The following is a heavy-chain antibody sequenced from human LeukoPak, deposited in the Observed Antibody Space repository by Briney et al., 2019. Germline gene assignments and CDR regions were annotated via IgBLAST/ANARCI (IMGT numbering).Heavy chain of an antibody. D-gene: IGHD6-6*01. CDR1: AFSLSAYN. Sequence: GGSLRLSCAASAFSLSAYNMNWVRQAPGKGLEWVSSISYTGTYIYYADSVKGRFTISRDNAKNSLYLQMNSLRAEDTAVYYCARDFRPIAARSFDYWGQGTLVTVSS. J-gene: IGHJ4*02. V-gene: IGHV3-21*01. CDR3: ARDFRPIAARSFDY. CDR2: ISYTGTYI.